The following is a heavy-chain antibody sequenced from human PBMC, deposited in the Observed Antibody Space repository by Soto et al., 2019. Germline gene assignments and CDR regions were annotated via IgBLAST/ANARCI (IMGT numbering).Heavy chain of an antibody. J-gene: IGHJ4*01. CDR2: ISINGVST. D-gene: IGHD2-2*01. Sequence: EVQLVESGGILVQPGGSLRLSCVASGFSFSNYAMHWVRQAPGKGLEYVSAISINGVSTYYANSVKGRFIISRDNSKNTLYLQMGSLRAEDMAVYYCARGGPYQLLSDFDYWGHGTLVTVSS. CDR1: GFSFSNYA. V-gene: IGHV3-64*01. CDR3: ARGGPYQLLSDFDY.